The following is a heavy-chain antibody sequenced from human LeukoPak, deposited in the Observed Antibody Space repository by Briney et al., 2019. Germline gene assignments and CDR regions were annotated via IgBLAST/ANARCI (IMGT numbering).Heavy chain of an antibody. Sequence: SETLSLTCAVYGGSFSVYYWSLIRQPLGKGLEWIGEINHSGSTNYNPSLKSRGTISVDTSKNKFSLKLSSVTAADTAVYYSWTGPIYYDCWSGLSRRAFDIWGQGTMVTVSS. CDR3: WTGPIYYDCWSGLSRRAFDI. D-gene: IGHD3-3*01. J-gene: IGHJ3*02. V-gene: IGHV4-34*01. CDR2: INHSGST. CDR1: GGSFSVYY.